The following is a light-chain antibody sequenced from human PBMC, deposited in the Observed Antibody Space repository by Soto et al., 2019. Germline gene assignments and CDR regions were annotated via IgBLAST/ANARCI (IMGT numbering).Light chain of an antibody. CDR1: SSDIGGYNY. Sequence: QSVLTQPASVSGSPGQSVTISCTGTSSDIGGYNYVSWYQQHPGKAPKLMIYDVVKRPSGVPDRFSGSKSGNTASLTIYGLQAEDEADYYCCSYAGSYTHVFGAGTKVTV. J-gene: IGLJ1*01. CDR2: DVV. V-gene: IGLV2-11*01. CDR3: CSYAGSYTHV.